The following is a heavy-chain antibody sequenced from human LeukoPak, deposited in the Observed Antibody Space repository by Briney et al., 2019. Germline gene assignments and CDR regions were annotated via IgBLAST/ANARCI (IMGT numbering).Heavy chain of an antibody. Sequence: ASVKVSCKASGYTFTGYYMHWVRQAPGQGLEWMGWINPNSGGTNYAQKFQGRVTMTRDTSISTAYMELSRLRSDDTAVYYCARDLLEANLLSYPYYYYYMDVWGKGTTVTISS. CDR2: INPNSGGT. CDR1: GYTFTGYY. V-gene: IGHV1-2*02. J-gene: IGHJ6*03. D-gene: IGHD3-16*02. CDR3: ARDLLEANLLSYPYYYYYMDV.